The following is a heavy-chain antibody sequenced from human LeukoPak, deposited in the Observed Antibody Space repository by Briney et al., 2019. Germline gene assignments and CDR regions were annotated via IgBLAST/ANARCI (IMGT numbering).Heavy chain of an antibody. CDR2: ISAYNGNT. CDR1: GYTFTSYV. Sequence: ASVKVSCKASGYTFTSYVISWVRQAPGQGLEWMGWISAYNGNTNYAQKLQGRVTMTADTSTSTAYMELRSLRSDDTAVYYCARSRGYSYGPHPSRWWFDPWGQGTLVTVSS. J-gene: IGHJ5*02. CDR3: ARSRGYSYGPHPSRWWFDP. D-gene: IGHD5-18*01. V-gene: IGHV1-18*01.